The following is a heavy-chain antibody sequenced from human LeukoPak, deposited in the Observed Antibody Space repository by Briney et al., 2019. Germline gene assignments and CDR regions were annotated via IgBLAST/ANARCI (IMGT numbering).Heavy chain of an antibody. V-gene: IGHV3-30*02. Sequence: PGGSLRLSCAASGFIFSNYGMCWVRQAPGKGLEWVTFIENDGSNKYYADSVRGRFTISRDNAKNSLYLQMNSLRAEDTALYYCAKDIAPWLIAAAGSKTPYGMDVWGQGTTVTVSS. CDR2: IENDGSNK. CDR1: GFIFSNYG. D-gene: IGHD6-13*01. CDR3: AKDIAPWLIAAAGSKTPYGMDV. J-gene: IGHJ6*02.